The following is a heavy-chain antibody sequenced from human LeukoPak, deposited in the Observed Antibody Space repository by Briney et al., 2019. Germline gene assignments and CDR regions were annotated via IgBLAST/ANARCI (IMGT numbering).Heavy chain of an antibody. V-gene: IGHV5-51*01. D-gene: IGHD1-26*01. J-gene: IGHJ4*02. CDR1: GYSFTNSW. CDR3: ARPSGTYNRFDY. Sequence: GDSLKISCKASGYSFTNSWIGWLRQMPGKGLEWMGIIYPGDSDTKYSPSFQGQVTISADKSITTAYLQWSSLKASDTAMYYCARPSGTYNRFDYWGQGTLVTVS. CDR2: IYPGDSDT.